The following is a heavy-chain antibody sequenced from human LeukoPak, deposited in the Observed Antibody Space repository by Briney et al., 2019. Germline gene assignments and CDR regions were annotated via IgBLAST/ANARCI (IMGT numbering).Heavy chain of an antibody. V-gene: IGHV4-38-2*02. J-gene: IGHJ5*02. CDR3: ARHLGSSWYRDKNWFDP. CDR1: DYSISSGYGYY. Sequence: SETLSLTCTVSDYSISSGYGYYWGWIRQPPGKGLEWIGNIYHSGITYYNHFNSSLKSRVTISIDTSKNQFSLKLSSVTAADTAVYYCARHLGSSWYRDKNWFDPWGQGTLVTVSS. D-gene: IGHD6-13*01. CDR2: IYHSGIT.